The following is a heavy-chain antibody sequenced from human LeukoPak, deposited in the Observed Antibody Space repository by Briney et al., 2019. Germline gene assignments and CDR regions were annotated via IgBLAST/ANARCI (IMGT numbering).Heavy chain of an antibody. CDR1: GHTFTTYS. D-gene: IGHD5-18*01. CDR2: ISSDSSTI. V-gene: IGHV3-48*01. Sequence: PGGCLRLSCAASGHTFTTYSMNWVRQAPGKGLEWVSYISSDSSTIYYADSVKGRFTISRDNAKNSLYLQMNSLRAEDTAMYYCARGYSYGFDYWGQGTLVTVSS. CDR3: ARGYSYGFDY. J-gene: IGHJ4*02.